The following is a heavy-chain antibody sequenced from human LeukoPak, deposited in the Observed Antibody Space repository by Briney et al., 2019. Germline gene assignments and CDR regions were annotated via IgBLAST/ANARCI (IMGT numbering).Heavy chain of an antibody. D-gene: IGHD4-11*01. CDR3: AREYSHFPHDYYYMDV. CDR1: GDSISSYY. J-gene: IGHJ6*03. CDR2: IYYSGST. V-gene: IGHV4-59*01. Sequence: SETLSLTCTVSGDSISSYYWSWIRQPPGKGLEWIGYIYYSGSTNYNPSLKSRVTISVDTSKIQFSLKIISVTAADTAVYFCAREYSHFPHDYYYMDVWGKGTTVTVSS.